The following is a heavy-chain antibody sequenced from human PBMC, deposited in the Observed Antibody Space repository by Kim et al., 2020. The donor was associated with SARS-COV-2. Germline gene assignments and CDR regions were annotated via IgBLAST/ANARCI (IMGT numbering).Heavy chain of an antibody. Sequence: ASVKVSCKAFGYTFTKYPIHWVRQAPGQRLEWMGWIDAGTGNRRYSKNFQGRVTITRDTSANIDYMEMSSLTSEDTGIYYCARDLNPTVFYYWCQGTLVT. CDR3: ARDLNPTVFYY. V-gene: IGHV1-3*01. D-gene: IGHD4-4*01. CDR1: GYTFTKYP. CDR2: IDAGTGNR. J-gene: IGHJ4*02.